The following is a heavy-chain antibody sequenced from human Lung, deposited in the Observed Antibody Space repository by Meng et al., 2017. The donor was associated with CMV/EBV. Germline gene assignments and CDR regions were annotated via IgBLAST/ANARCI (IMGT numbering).Heavy chain of an antibody. V-gene: IGHV3-74*03. CDR3: ARDRDWELFDY. CDR2: INTDANER. J-gene: IGHJ4*02. Sequence: DVQLVASGGGLVQPGGSLRLSCAVSGFTFSDYNIHWIRQAPGKGLVWVSRINTDANERTYEDSVKGRFSITRDNAKNTVFLQMNSLRAEDTAIYYCARDRDWELFDYWGQGILVTVSS. CDR1: GFTFSDYN. D-gene: IGHD3-10*01.